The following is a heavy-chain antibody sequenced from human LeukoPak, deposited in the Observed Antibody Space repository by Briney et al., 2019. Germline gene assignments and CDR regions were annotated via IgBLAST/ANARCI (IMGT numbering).Heavy chain of an antibody. CDR3: ARLSAYYYGTYFYYYMDV. V-gene: IGHV3-7*01. Sequence: GGSLRLSCEGSGFSFSSYWMTWVRQLPGKGPEWVANIRQDESERYFADSVKGRFTISRDNAKKSVYLHMSSLRAEDTALYYCARLSAYYYGTYFYYYMDVWGKGTTVTVSS. D-gene: IGHD3-10*01. CDR2: IRQDESER. CDR1: GFSFSSYW. J-gene: IGHJ6*03.